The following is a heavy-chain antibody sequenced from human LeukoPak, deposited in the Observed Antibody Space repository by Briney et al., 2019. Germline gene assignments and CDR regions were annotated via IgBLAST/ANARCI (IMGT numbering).Heavy chain of an antibody. D-gene: IGHD3-22*01. CDR2: ISSSASII. J-gene: IGHJ5*02. CDR3: ASLNTYYYDSSGYYYRSWFDP. Sequence: GGSLRLSCAASGFTFSSYSMNWVRQAPGKGLEWVSYISSSASIIYYSDSVKGRFTISRDNAKNSLYLQMNSLRAEDTAVYYCASLNTYYYDSSGYYYRSWFDPWGQGTLVTVSS. CDR1: GFTFSSYS. V-gene: IGHV3-48*04.